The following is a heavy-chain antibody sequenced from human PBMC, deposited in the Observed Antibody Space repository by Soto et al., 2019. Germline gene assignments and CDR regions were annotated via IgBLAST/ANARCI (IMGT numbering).Heavy chain of an antibody. CDR3: ARLYYDSNGRWGY. D-gene: IGHD3-22*01. V-gene: IGHV3-11*01. CDR1: GFTFSDYY. Sequence: QVQLVESGGGLVNPGGSLRLSCAASGFTFSDYYMSWIRQAPGKGLEWISYISTSGTTIYYADSVKGRFTISRDNAKNSVYLQMNSLRAEDTAVYYFARLYYDSNGRWGYWGQGTLVNVS. J-gene: IGHJ4*02. CDR2: ISTSGTTI.